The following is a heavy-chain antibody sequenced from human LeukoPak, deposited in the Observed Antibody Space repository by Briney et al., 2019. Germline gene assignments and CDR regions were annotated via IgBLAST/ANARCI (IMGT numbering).Heavy chain of an antibody. CDR2: IYHSGST. CDR3: ARGHSSSSAFAY. Sequence: SQTLSLTCAVSGGSISSGGYSWSWIRQPPGTGLEWIGYIYHSGSTYYNPSLKSRVTISVDRSKNQFSLKLSSATAADTAVYYCARGHSSSSAFAYWGQGTLVTVSS. D-gene: IGHD6-6*01. CDR1: GGSISSGGYS. V-gene: IGHV4-30-2*01. J-gene: IGHJ4*02.